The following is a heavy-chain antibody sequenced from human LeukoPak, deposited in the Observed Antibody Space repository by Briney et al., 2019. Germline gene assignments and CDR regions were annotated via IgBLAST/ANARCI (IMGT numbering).Heavy chain of an antibody. V-gene: IGHV4-59*01. J-gene: IGHJ5*02. CDR3: ARGDHYTSSFFDP. CDR1: GGSISGYY. Sequence: SETLSLTCTASGGSISGYYWTWIRQPPGKGLEWIGYIYHSGSTNYNPSLKSRVTISVDTSKKQFSLKMSSVTAADTAVYYCARGDHYTSSFFDPWGQGTLVTVSS. D-gene: IGHD6-13*01. CDR2: IYHSGST.